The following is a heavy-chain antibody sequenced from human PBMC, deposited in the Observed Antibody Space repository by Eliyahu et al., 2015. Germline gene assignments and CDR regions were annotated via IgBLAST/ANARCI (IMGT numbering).Heavy chain of an antibody. V-gene: IGHV3-7*02. J-gene: IGHJ4*02. Sequence: EVQLMESGGTLVQPGGSLRLSCAASGFTFSNSWMTWVRQAPGKGLEWLANIKQDGSEKYYGDSVKGRFTISRDNVDNSLYLQMNSLRVDDTAVYYCAEVQMDYWGQGALVTVSS. CDR1: GFTFSNSW. CDR3: AEVQMDY. CDR2: IKQDGSEK. D-gene: IGHD5-24*01.